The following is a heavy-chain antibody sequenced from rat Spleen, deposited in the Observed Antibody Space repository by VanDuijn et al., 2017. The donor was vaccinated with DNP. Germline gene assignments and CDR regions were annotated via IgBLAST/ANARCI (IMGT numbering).Heavy chain of an antibody. CDR1: GFIFSNYC. Sequence: EVQLVESGGGPVQPGRSLKLSCVASGFIFSNYCMTWIRQAPGTGLEWVASITNTGGSTYYRDSVKGRFTISRDNAKSSLYLQMDSLRSEDTATYYCTTHTTGIPTGANWFAYWGQGTLVTVSS. V-gene: IGHV5-31*01. J-gene: IGHJ3*01. CDR3: TTHTTGIPTGANWFAY. D-gene: IGHD1-9*01. CDR2: ITNTGGST.